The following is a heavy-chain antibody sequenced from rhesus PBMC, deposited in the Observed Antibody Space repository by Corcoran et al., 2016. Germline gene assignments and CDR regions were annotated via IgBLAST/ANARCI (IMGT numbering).Heavy chain of an antibody. D-gene: IGHD2-15*01. V-gene: IGHV4-160*01. Sequence: QVQLQESGPGLVKPSETLSLTCAVSGGSISCNYWSWIRQTPGKGLERIGRIYGRMASTDYNPSLKRRVTISNDTSKNPFSLKLSSVAAADTAVYYCARPPDYWGQGVLVTVSS. CDR1: GGSISCNY. J-gene: IGHJ4*01. CDR2: IYGRMAST. CDR3: ARPPDY.